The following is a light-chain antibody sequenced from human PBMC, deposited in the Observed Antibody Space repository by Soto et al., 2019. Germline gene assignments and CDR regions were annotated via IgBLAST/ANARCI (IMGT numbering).Light chain of an antibody. CDR3: QQLNSYLPYT. CDR1: QGISSY. CDR2: AAS. Sequence: DIQLTQSPSFLSASVGDRVTITCRASQGISSYLAWYQQKPGKAPKLLIYAASTLQSGVPSRFSGSGSGTELTLTISSLQPEDFATYYCQQLNSYLPYTFGQGTKLEIK. J-gene: IGKJ2*01. V-gene: IGKV1-9*01.